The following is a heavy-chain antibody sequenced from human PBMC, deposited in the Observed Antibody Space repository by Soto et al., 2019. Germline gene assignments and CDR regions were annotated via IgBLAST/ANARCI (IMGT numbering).Heavy chain of an antibody. D-gene: IGHD5-12*01. CDR3: AKDKILPATIYGGAYNCFDP. CDR1: GYTFTSYY. J-gene: IGHJ5*02. V-gene: IGHV1-46*01. Sequence: ASVKVSCKASGYTFTSYYMHWVRQAPGQGLEWMGIINPSGGSTSYAQKFQGRVTMTRDTSTSTVYMELSSLRSEDTAVYYCAKDKILPATIYGGAYNCFDPWGQGTLVTVSS. CDR2: INPSGGST.